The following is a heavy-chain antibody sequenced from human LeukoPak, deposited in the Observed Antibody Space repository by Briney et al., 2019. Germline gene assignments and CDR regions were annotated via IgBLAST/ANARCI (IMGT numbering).Heavy chain of an antibody. CDR3: ARFLRGYSGYDQDIWADY. CDR1: GGSISSGGYY. V-gene: IGHV4-31*11. Sequence: SGTLSLTCAVSGGSISSGGYYWSWIRQHPGKGLEWIGYIYYSGSTYYNPSFKSRVTISVDTSKNQFSLKLSSVTAADTAVYYCARFLRGYSGYDQDIWADYWGQGTLVTVSS. J-gene: IGHJ4*02. D-gene: IGHD5-12*01. CDR2: IYYSGST.